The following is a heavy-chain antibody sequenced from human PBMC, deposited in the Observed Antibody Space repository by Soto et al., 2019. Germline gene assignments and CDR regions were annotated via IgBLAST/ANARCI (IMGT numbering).Heavy chain of an antibody. D-gene: IGHD4-17*01. J-gene: IGHJ6*03. CDR2: IDPSDSYT. CDR3: ARSIPTVTWGYYYYYMDV. CDR1: GYSFTSYW. Sequence: PGESLKISCKGSGYSFTSYWISWVRQMPGKGLEWMGRIDPSDSYTNYSPSFQGQVTISADKSISTAYLQWSSLKASDTAMYYCARSIPTVTWGYYYYYMDVWGKGTTVTVSS. V-gene: IGHV5-10-1*04.